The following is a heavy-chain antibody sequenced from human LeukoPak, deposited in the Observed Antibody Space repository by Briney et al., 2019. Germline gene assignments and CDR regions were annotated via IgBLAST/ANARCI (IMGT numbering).Heavy chain of an antibody. Sequence: GGSLRLSCAASGFTFSDYYMSWIRQAPGKGLEWVSYISGSGSTIYYADSVKGRFTISRDNAKNSLYLQMNSLRAEDTAVYYCARVDILTAYAFDIWGQGTMVTVSS. CDR2: ISGSGSTI. V-gene: IGHV3-11*01. D-gene: IGHD3-9*01. CDR3: ARVDILTAYAFDI. J-gene: IGHJ3*02. CDR1: GFTFSDYY.